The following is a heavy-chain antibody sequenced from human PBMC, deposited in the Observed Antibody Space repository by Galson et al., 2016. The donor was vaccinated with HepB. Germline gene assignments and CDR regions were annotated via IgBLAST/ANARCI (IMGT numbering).Heavy chain of an antibody. D-gene: IGHD5-12*01. CDR3: ARGGSGYYDAFHI. V-gene: IGHV1-2*02. CDR2: GDT. Sequence: GDTHYAQNFQGRVTMTRDTSITTVDMELSRLRSDDTAIYYCARGGSGYYDAFHIWGQGTMVTVSS. J-gene: IGHJ3*02.